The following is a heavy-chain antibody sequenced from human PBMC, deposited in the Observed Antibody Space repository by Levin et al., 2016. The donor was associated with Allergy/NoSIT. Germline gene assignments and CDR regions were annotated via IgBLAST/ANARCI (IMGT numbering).Heavy chain of an antibody. D-gene: IGHD3-22*01. CDR3: ARDSGGHYYYAGRGYPFDP. CDR2: IIPILGTA. CDR1: GGSFSSYG. Sequence: SVKVSCKASGGSFSSYGINWVRQAPGRGLEWMGVIIPILGTANYAQNFQGRVTITADTSTTTAYMELISLRSEDTAVYYCARDSGGHYYYAGRGYPFDPWGQGTLVTVSS. J-gene: IGHJ5*02. V-gene: IGHV1-69*06.